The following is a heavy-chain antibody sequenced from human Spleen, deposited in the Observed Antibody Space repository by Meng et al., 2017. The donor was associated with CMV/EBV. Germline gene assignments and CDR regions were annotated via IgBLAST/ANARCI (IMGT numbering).Heavy chain of an antibody. CDR3: ARGDWGGFDY. V-gene: IGHV6-1*01. Sequence: CALSGDSVTRSTAAWNWIRQSPSRGLEWLGRTSYRSTWYNEYALSVNSRITINPDTSTKQFSLHLNSVTPEDTAVYYCARGDWGGFDYWGQGTLVTVSS. CDR2: TSYRSTWYN. J-gene: IGHJ4*02. CDR1: GDSVTRSTAA. D-gene: IGHD7-27*01.